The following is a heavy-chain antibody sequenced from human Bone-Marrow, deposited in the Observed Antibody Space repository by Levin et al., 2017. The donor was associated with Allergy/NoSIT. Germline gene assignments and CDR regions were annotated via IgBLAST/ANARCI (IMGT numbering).Heavy chain of an antibody. J-gene: IGHJ4*02. CDR3: ARVHALRFLDWFLDY. CDR1: GDSIISATYY. D-gene: IGHD3-9*01. Sequence: SETLSLTCTVSGDSIISATYYWGWVRQPPGEGLEWIGSVYFSGSTYLRPFLKSRVTMSVDTSRSHFSLNLSSATAADTAVYYCARVHALRFLDWFLDYWGRGVLVTVSS. V-gene: IGHV4-39*02. CDR2: VYFSGST.